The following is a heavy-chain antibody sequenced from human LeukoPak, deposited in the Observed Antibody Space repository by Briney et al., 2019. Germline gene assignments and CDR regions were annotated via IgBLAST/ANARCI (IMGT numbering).Heavy chain of an antibody. V-gene: IGHV4-59*01. CDR2: IYYSGRT. CDR3: ARGGDPGVTEEYNWFDP. CDR1: GGSISSYY. D-gene: IGHD7-27*01. J-gene: IGHJ5*02. Sequence: SETLSLTCTVSGGSISSYYWSWLRQPPGKGLEWVGYIYYSGRTNYNPSLKSRVTISVDTSKNQFSLKLSSVTAADTAVYYCARGGDPGVTEEYNWFDPWGQGTLVTVSS.